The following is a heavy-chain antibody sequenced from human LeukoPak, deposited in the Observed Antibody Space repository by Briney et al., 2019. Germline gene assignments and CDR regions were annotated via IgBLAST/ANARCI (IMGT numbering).Heavy chain of an antibody. CDR2: IAYDGRDK. CDR3: AKVGSGWYSIDY. Sequence: PGGSLRLSCTDSGFTFGNYAMHWVRQAPGKGLEWLAIIAYDGRDKDYADSVKGRFTVSRDNSKNTLYLQMNSLRAEDTAVYSCAKVGSGWYSIDYWGQGTLVTVSS. V-gene: IGHV3-30*04. CDR1: GFTFGNYA. J-gene: IGHJ4*02. D-gene: IGHD6-19*01.